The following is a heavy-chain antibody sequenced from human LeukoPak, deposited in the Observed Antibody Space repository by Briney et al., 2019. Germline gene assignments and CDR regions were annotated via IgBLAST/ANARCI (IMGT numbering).Heavy chain of an antibody. V-gene: IGHV4-30-4*01. D-gene: IGHD3-22*01. CDR1: DDSISSGDYY. CDR2: IYYSGST. J-gene: IGHJ1*01. Sequence: SQTLSLTCTVSDDSISSGDYYWSWIRQPPGKGLEWIGYIYYSGSTYYNPSLKSRVTISIDTSKTQFSLKLSSVTAADTAVYYCASWGIYYDSSGYYYGYFQHWGQGTLDTVSS. CDR3: ASWGIYYDSSGYYYGYFQH.